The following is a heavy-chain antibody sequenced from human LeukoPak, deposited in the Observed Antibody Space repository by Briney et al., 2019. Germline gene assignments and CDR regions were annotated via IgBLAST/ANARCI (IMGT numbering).Heavy chain of an antibody. CDR3: ARIPRFWSGFRRYYYYGMDV. V-gene: IGHV4-34*01. Sequence: SETLSLTCAVYGGSFSGYYWSWIRQPPGKGLEWIGEINHSGSTNYNPSLKSRVTISVDTSKNQFSLKLSSVTAADTAVYYCARIPRFWSGFRRYYYYGMDVWGQGTTVTVFS. J-gene: IGHJ6*02. CDR2: INHSGST. D-gene: IGHD3-3*01. CDR1: GGSFSGYY.